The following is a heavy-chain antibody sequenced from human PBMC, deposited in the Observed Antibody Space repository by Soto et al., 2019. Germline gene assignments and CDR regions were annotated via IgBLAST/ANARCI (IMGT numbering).Heavy chain of an antibody. CDR3: TKEKSVMYSGYDAFDI. Sequence: LRLSCAASGFTFSSYEVDWVRQAPGKGLEWVAYISSSGTILYGDSVKGRFTISRDNADNSLYLQMNSLTAEDTAVYYCTKEKSVMYSGYDAFDIWGRGTMVTVSS. V-gene: IGHV3-48*03. CDR1: GFTFSSYE. CDR2: ISSSGTI. D-gene: IGHD5-12*01. J-gene: IGHJ3*02.